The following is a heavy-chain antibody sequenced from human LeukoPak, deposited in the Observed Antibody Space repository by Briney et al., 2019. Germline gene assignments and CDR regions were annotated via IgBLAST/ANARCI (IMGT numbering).Heavy chain of an antibody. V-gene: IGHV3-30*18. CDR1: GFTFSSYG. CDR3: ANNVVAAINY. J-gene: IGHJ4*02. Sequence: PGRSLRLSCAASGFTFSSYGMHWVRQAPGKGLEWVAVISYDGSNKYYADSVKGRFTISRDNSKNTLYLQMNSQRAEDTAVYYRANNVVAAINYWGQGTLVTVSS. CDR2: ISYDGSNK. D-gene: IGHD2-15*01.